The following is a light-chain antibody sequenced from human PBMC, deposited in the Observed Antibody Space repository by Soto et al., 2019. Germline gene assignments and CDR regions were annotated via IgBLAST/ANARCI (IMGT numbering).Light chain of an antibody. J-gene: IGKJ1*01. CDR1: QSVSSSY. CDR3: QQYGSLPQT. CDR2: GAS. Sequence: EIVLTQSPGTLSLSPGERPTLSCRASQSVSSSYLAWYQQKPGQAPRLLIYGASSRATGIPDRFSGSGSGTDFTLTISRLEPEDFAVYYCQQYGSLPQTFGQGTKVEIK. V-gene: IGKV3-20*01.